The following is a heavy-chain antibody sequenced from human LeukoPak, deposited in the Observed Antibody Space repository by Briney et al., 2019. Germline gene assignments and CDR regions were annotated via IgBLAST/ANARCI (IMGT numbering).Heavy chain of an antibody. CDR1: GGSISSYY. J-gene: IGHJ4*02. V-gene: IGHV4-59*01. D-gene: IGHD4-17*01. CDR2: IYYSGST. Sequence: SETLSLTCTVSGGSISSYYWSWIRQPSGKGLEWIGYIYYSGSTNYNPSLKSRVTISVGTSKNQFSLKLSSVTAADTAVYYCARWNGDYDPLPFDYWGQGTLVTVSS. CDR3: ARWNGDYDPLPFDY.